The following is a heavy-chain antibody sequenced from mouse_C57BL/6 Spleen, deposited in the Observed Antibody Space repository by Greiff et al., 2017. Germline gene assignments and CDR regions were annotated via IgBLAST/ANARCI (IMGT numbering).Heavy chain of an antibody. CDR2: IYPGDGDT. CDR1: GYAFSSSW. D-gene: IGHD1-1*01. J-gene: IGHJ2*01. Sequence: QVQLQQSGPELVKPGASVKISCKASGYAFSSSWMNWVKQRPGKGLEWIGRIYPGDGDTNYNGKFKGKATLTADKSSSTAYMQLSSLTSEDSAVYFCARRVVATGFDYWGQGTTLTVSS. CDR3: ARRVVATGFDY. V-gene: IGHV1-82*01.